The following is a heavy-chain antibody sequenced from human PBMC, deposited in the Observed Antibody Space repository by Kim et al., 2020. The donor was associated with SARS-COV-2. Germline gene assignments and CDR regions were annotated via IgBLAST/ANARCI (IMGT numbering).Heavy chain of an antibody. CDR2: ISGSGDST. CDR1: GFTFSSYA. J-gene: IGHJ5*02. Sequence: GGSLRLSCAASGFTFSSYAMSWVRQAPGEGLEWVSAISGSGDSTNYADSVKGRVTISRDNSKNTLYLQMNSLRAEDTAVYYCAKDLVYYGSGSPWGQGTLVTVSS. V-gene: IGHV3-23*01. CDR3: AKDLVYYGSGSP. D-gene: IGHD3-10*01.